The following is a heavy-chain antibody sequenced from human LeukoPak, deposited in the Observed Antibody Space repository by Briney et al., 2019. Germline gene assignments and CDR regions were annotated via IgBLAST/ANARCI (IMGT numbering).Heavy chain of an antibody. D-gene: IGHD3-22*01. Sequence: PGGSLRLSCAASGFTFSSSAMHWVRLAPGKGLEWVAVISFDGSNKYYTDSVKGRFTVSRDNSKNTLFLHMNSLRTEDTAVYYCARGPYYYDSSGYYGHAFDIWGQGTMVTVSS. CDR3: ARGPYYYDSSGYYGHAFDI. CDR2: ISFDGSNK. CDR1: GFTFSSSA. V-gene: IGHV3-30-3*01. J-gene: IGHJ3*02.